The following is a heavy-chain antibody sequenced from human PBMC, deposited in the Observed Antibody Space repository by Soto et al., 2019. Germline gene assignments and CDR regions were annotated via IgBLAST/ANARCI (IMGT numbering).Heavy chain of an antibody. V-gene: IGHV3-66*01. Sequence: EVQLVESEGGLVQPGGSLRLSCAVSGLTVSSNYMSWVRQAPGKGLEWVSVIYSGGSTNNADSVKGRFTISRDNSKNTLYLQMNSLRAEDTAVYYCARDFYYYGSGTMGGYFDYWGQGTLVTVSS. D-gene: IGHD3-10*01. CDR2: IYSGGST. CDR3: ARDFYYYGSGTMGGYFDY. CDR1: GLTVSSNY. J-gene: IGHJ4*02.